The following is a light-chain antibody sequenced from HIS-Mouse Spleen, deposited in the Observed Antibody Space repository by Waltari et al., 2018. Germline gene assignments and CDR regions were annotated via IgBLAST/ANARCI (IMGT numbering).Light chain of an antibody. CDR1: ALPKKY. Sequence: SYELTQPPSVSVSPGQTARITCSADALPKKYAYWYQQKLGQAPVLVIYEDSKRPSGIPERFSGSSSGTMATLTISGAQVEDEADYYCYSTDSSGNHRVFGGGTKLTVL. J-gene: IGLJ2*01. CDR3: YSTDSSGNHRV. V-gene: IGLV3-10*01. CDR2: EDS.